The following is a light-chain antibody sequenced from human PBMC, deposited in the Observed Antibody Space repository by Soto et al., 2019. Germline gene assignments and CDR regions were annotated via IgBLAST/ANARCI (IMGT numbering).Light chain of an antibody. V-gene: IGLV2-23*03. Sequence: QSALTQPASVSGSPGQSITLSCTGTSSDVGSYNLVSWYQEHPGKAPKLMIYEGSKRPSGVSNRFSGSKSGNTASLTISGLQADDEADYYCCSYAGINTFVVFGGGTKLTVL. CDR1: SSDVGSYNL. CDR2: EGS. CDR3: CSYAGINTFVV. J-gene: IGLJ2*01.